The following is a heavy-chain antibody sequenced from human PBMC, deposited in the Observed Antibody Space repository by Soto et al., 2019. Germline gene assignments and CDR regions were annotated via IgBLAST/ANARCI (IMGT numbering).Heavy chain of an antibody. D-gene: IGHD5-18*01. CDR2: IYYSGST. V-gene: IGHV4-39*01. J-gene: IGHJ4*02. CDR3: ARLLGGYSYGSDFDY. Sequence: PSETLSLTCTVSGGPISSSSYYWGWIRQPPGKGLEWIGSIYYSGSTYYNPSLKSRVTISVDTSKNQFSLKLSSVTAADTAVYYCARLLGGYSYGSDFDYWGQGTLVTVSS. CDR1: GGPISSSSYY.